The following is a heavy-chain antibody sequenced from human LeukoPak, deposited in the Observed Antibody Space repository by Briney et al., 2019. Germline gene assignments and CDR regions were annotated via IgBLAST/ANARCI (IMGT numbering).Heavy chain of an antibody. CDR3: ARSNRTYGSGKFNWFDP. J-gene: IGHJ5*02. CDR1: GGSISSYY. V-gene: IGHV4-59*12. D-gene: IGHD3-10*01. Sequence: SETLSLTCTVSGGSISSYYWSWIRQPPGKGLEWIGYIYYSGSTNYNPSLKSRVTMSVDTSKNQFSLKLSSVTAADTAVYYCARSNRTYGSGKFNWFDPWGQGTLVTVSS. CDR2: IYYSGST.